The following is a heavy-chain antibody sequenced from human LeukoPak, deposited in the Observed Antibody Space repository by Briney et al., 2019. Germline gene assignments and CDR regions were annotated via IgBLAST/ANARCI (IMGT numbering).Heavy chain of an antibody. CDR2: INPNSGGT. D-gene: IGHD3-9*01. CDR1: GYTFTGYY. CDR3: ARVPDILTGYYYYYYGMDV. J-gene: IGHJ6*02. V-gene: IGHV1-2*06. Sequence: ASVKVSCKASGYTFTGYYMHWVRQAPGQGLEWMGRINPNSGGTNYAQKFQGRVTMTRDTSISTAYMELSRLRSDDTAVYYCARVPDILTGYYYYYYGMDVWGQGTTVTVSS.